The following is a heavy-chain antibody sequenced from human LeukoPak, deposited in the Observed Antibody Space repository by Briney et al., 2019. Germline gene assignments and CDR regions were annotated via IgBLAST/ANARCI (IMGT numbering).Heavy chain of an antibody. Sequence: GASVKVSCKASGYTFINYYMHWVRQAPGQGLEWMGIINPSGGTTSYAQNFQGRVTMTRDTSTSTVYMELSRLRSDDTAVYYCAREDYYDSSGWIDYWGQGTLVTVSS. CDR3: AREDYYDSSGWIDY. V-gene: IGHV1-46*01. D-gene: IGHD3-22*01. CDR2: INPSGGTT. CDR1: GYTFINYY. J-gene: IGHJ4*02.